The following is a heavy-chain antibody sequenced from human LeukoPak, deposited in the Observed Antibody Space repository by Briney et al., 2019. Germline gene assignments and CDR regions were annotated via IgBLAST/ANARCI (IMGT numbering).Heavy chain of an antibody. CDR2: IYYSGST. V-gene: IGHV4-39*07. J-gene: IGHJ4*02. D-gene: IGHD3-9*01. CDR1: GGSISSSSYY. Sequence: PSETLSLTCTVSGGSISSSSYYWGWIRQPPGKGLEWIGSIYYSGSTYYNPSLKSRVTISVDTSKNQFSLKLSSVTAADTAVYYCAGAKDFDWFPFDYWGQGTLVTVSS. CDR3: AGAKDFDWFPFDY.